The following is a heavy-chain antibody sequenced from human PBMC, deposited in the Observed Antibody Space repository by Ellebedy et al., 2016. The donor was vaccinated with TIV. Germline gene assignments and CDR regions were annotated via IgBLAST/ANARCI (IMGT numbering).Heavy chain of an antibody. CDR2: MFYTGTA. V-gene: IGHV4-39*01. J-gene: IGHJ2*01. CDR3: ATVYPLYWYGDV. CDR1: GGSISNSHHY. D-gene: IGHD5/OR15-5a*01. Sequence: MPGGSLRLSCTVTGGSISNSHHYWGWMRQSPGKGPEWIGSMFYTGTAYSNQSLRSRVSISVDTSKNQVSLKLSSVTAAETAVYYCATVYPLYWYGDVWGRGTLVSVSS.